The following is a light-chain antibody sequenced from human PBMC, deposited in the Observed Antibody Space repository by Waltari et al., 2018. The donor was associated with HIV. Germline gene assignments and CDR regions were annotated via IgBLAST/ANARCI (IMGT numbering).Light chain of an antibody. CDR3: QQYDNLPLT. Sequence: DVLMTQSPSSLSASVGDRVTITCQASQDITNHLNWYQQKPGSAPKLLIYDASNLETGVPSRFSGSRSGTGFTFTVTSLQPDDIATYYCQQYDNLPLTFGGGTKVEI. J-gene: IGKJ4*01. CDR2: DAS. V-gene: IGKV1-33*01. CDR1: QDITNH.